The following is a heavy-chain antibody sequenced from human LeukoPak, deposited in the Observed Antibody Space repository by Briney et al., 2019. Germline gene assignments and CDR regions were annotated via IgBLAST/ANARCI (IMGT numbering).Heavy chain of an antibody. D-gene: IGHD3-10*01. V-gene: IGHV5-51*01. Sequence: GESLKISCKGSGYSFTSYWIGWVRQMPGKGLEWMGIIYPGDSDTRYSPSFQGQVTISADKSISTAYLQWSSLKASDTAMYYCASRSMVRGVGGGAFDIWGQGTMVTVSS. J-gene: IGHJ3*02. CDR2: IYPGDSDT. CDR1: GYSFTSYW. CDR3: ASRSMVRGVGGGAFDI.